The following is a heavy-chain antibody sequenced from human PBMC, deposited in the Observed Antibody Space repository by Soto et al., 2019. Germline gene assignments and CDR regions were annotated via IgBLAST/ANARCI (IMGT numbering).Heavy chain of an antibody. D-gene: IGHD2-2*01. Sequence: GGSLRLSCAASGFTFSSSAMGWVRQAPGKGLEWVSGVDASASHTYYADSGKGRFTISRENSKSTLFLQMNSLRVEDTAVYYCAKHISFTSTGPDYWGQGTLVTVSS. J-gene: IGHJ4*02. V-gene: IGHV3-23*01. CDR3: AKHISFTSTGPDY. CDR2: VDASASHT. CDR1: GFTFSSSA.